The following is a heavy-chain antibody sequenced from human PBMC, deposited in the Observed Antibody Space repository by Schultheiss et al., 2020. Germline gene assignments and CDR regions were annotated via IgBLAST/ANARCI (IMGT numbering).Heavy chain of an antibody. CDR2: ISWNSGSI. CDR3: AKDAGYSYGPGEVDY. Sequence: GGSLRLSCAASGFTFDDYAMHWVRQDPGKGLEWVSGISWNSGSIGYADSVKGRFTISRDNAKNSLYLQMNSLRAEDTALYYCAKDAGYSYGPGEVDYWGQGTLVTVSS. D-gene: IGHD5-18*01. V-gene: IGHV3-9*01. J-gene: IGHJ4*02. CDR1: GFTFDDYA.